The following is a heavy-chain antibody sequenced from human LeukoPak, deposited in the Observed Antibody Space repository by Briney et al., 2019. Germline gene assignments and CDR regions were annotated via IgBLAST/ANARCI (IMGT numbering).Heavy chain of an antibody. CDR2: ISYDGSNK. CDR3: AKVCSSSSGSSGCLFDY. CDR1: GFTFSSYG. D-gene: IGHD6-6*01. V-gene: IGHV3-30*18. J-gene: IGHJ4*02. Sequence: GGSLRLSCAASGFTFSSYGMHWVRQAPGKGLEWVAVISYDGSNKYYADSVKGRFTISRDNSKNTLYLQMNSLRAEDTAVYYCAKVCSSSSGSSGCLFDYWGQGTLVTVSS.